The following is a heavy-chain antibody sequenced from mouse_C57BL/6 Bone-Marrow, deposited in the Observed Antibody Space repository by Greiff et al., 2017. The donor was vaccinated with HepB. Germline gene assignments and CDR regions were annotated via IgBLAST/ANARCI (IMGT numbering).Heavy chain of an antibody. V-gene: IGHV5-4*01. CDR2: ISDGGSYT. CDR3: ARENYYGSSYYWYFDV. Sequence: DVHLVESGGGLVKPGGSLKLSCAASGFTFSSYAMSWVRQTPEKRLEWVATISDGGSYTYYPDNVKGRFTISRDNAKNNLYLQMSHLKSEDTAMYYCARENYYGSSYYWYFDVWGTGTTVTVSS. J-gene: IGHJ1*03. CDR1: GFTFSSYA. D-gene: IGHD1-1*01.